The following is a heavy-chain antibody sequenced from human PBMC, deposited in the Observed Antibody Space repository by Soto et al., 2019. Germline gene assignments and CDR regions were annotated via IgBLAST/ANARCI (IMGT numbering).Heavy chain of an antibody. CDR3: ARDAGYTYGRFDY. J-gene: IGHJ4*02. CDR1: GFTFSSYW. D-gene: IGHD5-18*01. V-gene: IGHV3-7*03. Sequence: GGSLRLSCEASGFTFSSYWMSWVRQAPGKGLEWVANIKQDGSEKYYVDSVKGRFTISRDNAKNSLYLQMNSLRAEDTAVYYCARDAGYTYGRFDYWGQGTLVTVSS. CDR2: IKQDGSEK.